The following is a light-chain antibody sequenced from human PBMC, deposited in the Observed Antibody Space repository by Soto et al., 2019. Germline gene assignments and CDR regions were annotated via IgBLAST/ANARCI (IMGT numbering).Light chain of an antibody. V-gene: IGLV2-14*01. CDR3: SSYTSSSNLV. CDR1: SGDVGGYNY. CDR2: EVS. J-gene: IGLJ1*01. Sequence: QSALTQPASVSGSPGQSITIYCTGTSGDVGGYNYVSWYQQHPGKAPKLMIYEVSNRPSGVSHRFSGSKSGNTASLTISGLQAEDEADYYCSSYTSSSNLVLGNGTKVT.